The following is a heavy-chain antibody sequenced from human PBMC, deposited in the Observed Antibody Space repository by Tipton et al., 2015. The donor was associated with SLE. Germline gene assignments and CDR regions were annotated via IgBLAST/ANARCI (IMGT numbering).Heavy chain of an antibody. V-gene: IGHV4-34*01. CDR2: IYYSGST. CDR1: GGSFSGYY. Sequence: TLSLTCAVYGGSFSGYYWSWIRQPPGKGLEWIGSIYYSGSTYYNPSLKSRVTISVDTSKNQFSLKLSSVTAADTAVYYCARTQLAVSDYWGQGTLVTVSS. CDR3: ARTQLAVSDY. D-gene: IGHD5-24*01. J-gene: IGHJ4*02.